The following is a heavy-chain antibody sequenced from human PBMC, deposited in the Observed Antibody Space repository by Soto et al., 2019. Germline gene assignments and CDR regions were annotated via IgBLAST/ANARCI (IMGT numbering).Heavy chain of an antibody. Sequence: SETLSLTCTVSGGSISSGGYYWSWIRQHPGKGLEWIGYIYYSGSTYYNPSLKSRVTISVDTSKNQFSLKLSSVTAADTAVYYCAREGYSYGYDWFDPWGQGTLVTVSS. CDR1: GGSISSGGYY. CDR3: AREGYSYGYDWFDP. CDR2: IYYSGST. J-gene: IGHJ5*02. V-gene: IGHV4-31*03. D-gene: IGHD5-18*01.